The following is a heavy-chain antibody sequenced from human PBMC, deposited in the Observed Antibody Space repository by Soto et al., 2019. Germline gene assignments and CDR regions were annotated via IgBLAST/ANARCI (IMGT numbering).Heavy chain of an antibody. J-gene: IGHJ3*02. CDR1: GYPVTAYY. CDR2: INPATGAA. V-gene: IGHV1-2*02. D-gene: IGHD3-3*01. Sequence: QLHLVQSGAVVKKPGASVTVSCSASGYPVTAYYMHWVRQAPGRGLEWMGGINPATGAAKYTQTLQGRVTMTRDTSTSTVFMEPSGLTSEDTAGFYCARGGGVGVAGSAAFDMWGQGTLVTVSS. CDR3: ARGGGVGVAGSAAFDM.